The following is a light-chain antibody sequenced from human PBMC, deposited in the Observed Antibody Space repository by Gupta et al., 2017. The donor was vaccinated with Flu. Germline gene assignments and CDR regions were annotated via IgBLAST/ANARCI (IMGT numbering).Light chain of an antibody. CDR1: QSVLHSSNDKNY. J-gene: IGKJ4*01. V-gene: IGKV4-1*01. CDR2: WAS. Sequence: IVLTQSPDSLAVSLGERAPINCKSSQSVLHSSNDKNYLAWYQQKPGQPPKLLIYWASTRESGVPDRFSCSGSGTDFTLTIDSLQAEDVAVYYCQQYYSPPLTFGGGTKVEIK. CDR3: QQYYSPPLT.